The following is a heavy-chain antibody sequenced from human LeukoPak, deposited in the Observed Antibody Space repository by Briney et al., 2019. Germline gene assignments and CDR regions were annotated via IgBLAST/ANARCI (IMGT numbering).Heavy chain of an antibody. Sequence: GGSLRLSCAASGFSFSDYYMSWIRQASGKGLEWVSYISSRGRSIDYADSVKGRFTISRDNAENSLYLQMNSLSAEDTAVYYCAIDLRRDGFINFDSWGQGTLVIVSS. D-gene: IGHD5-24*01. CDR3: AIDLRRDGFINFDS. J-gene: IGHJ4*02. V-gene: IGHV3-11*04. CDR2: ISSRGRSI. CDR1: GFSFSDYY.